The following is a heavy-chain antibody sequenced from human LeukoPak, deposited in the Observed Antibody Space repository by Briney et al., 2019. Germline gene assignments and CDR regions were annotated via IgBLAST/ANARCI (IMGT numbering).Heavy chain of an antibody. CDR1: GYTFTSYA. J-gene: IGHJ4*02. CDR2: INTNTGNP. V-gene: IGHV7-4-1*02. Sequence: ASVKVSCKASGYTFTSYAMNWVRQAPGQGHEWMGWINTNTGNPTYAQGFTGRFVFSLDTSVSTAYLQISSLKAEDTAVYYCASGGGSYYGSGTQGYFDYWGQGTLVAVSS. D-gene: IGHD3-10*01. CDR3: ASGGGSYYGSGTQGYFDY.